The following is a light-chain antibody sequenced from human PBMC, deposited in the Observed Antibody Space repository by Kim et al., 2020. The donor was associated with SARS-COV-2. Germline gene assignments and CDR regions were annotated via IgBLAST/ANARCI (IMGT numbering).Light chain of an antibody. V-gene: IGKV1-33*01. Sequence: LSESVGDRVTITCQASQDISNYLNWYQQKPGKAPKLLIYDASNLETGVPSRFSGSGSGTDFTFTISSLQPEDIATYYCQQYDNLLTFGGGTKLEIK. CDR3: QQYDNLLT. CDR2: DAS. J-gene: IGKJ4*01. CDR1: QDISNY.